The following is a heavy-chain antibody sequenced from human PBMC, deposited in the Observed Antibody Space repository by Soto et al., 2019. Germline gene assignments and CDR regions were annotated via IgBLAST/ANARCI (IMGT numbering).Heavy chain of an antibody. CDR3: ARERVVPAAIYYYYGMDV. CDR1: GFTFSSYG. V-gene: IGHV3-33*01. CDR2: IWYDGSNK. D-gene: IGHD2-2*01. J-gene: IGHJ6*02. Sequence: QVQLVESGGGVVQPGRSLRLSCAASGFTFSSYGMHWVRQAPGKGLEWVAVIWYDGSNKYYADSVKGRFTISRDNSKNTLDLQMNSLRAEDTAVYYCARERVVPAAIYYYYGMDVWGQGTTVTVSS.